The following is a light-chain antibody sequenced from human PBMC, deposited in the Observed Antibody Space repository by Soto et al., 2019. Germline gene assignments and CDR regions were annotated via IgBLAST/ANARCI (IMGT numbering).Light chain of an antibody. Sequence: QSALTQPASVLGSPGQSITISCTGTSSDVGGYNYVSWYQHYPGKAPKLMIYDVSNRPSGVSNRFSGSKSGNTASLTISGLQAEDEADYYCSSYTSRSTLVFGGGTKVTVL. J-gene: IGLJ2*01. CDR3: SSYTSRSTLV. CDR1: SSDVGGYNY. CDR2: DVS. V-gene: IGLV2-14*03.